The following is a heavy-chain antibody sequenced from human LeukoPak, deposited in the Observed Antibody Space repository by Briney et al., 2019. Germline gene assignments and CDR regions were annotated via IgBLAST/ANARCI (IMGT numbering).Heavy chain of an antibody. Sequence: ASVKVSCKASGYIFTSYYIHWVRQAPGQGLQWLGVINPIGASTIYAQNFQGRVTMTRDTSTSTVYMELSSLRSEDTAVYYCARSQYLLNRDGLDIWGQGKMVTVSS. CDR1: GYIFTSYY. J-gene: IGHJ3*02. D-gene: IGHD1-14*01. CDR3: ARSQYLLNRDGLDI. CDR2: INPIGAST. V-gene: IGHV1-46*01.